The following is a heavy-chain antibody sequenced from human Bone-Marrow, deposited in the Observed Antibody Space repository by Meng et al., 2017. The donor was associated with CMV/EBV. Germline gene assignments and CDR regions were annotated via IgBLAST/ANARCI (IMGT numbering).Heavy chain of an antibody. V-gene: IGHV3-30*04. CDR3: AREIVGATRWFDP. Sequence: GGSLRLSCAASGFTFSSYAMHWVRQAPGKGLEWVAVISYDGSNKYYADSVKGRFTISRDNSKNTLYLQMNSLRAEDTAVYYCAREIVGATRWFDPWGQGTLVTFSS. D-gene: IGHD1-26*01. CDR2: ISYDGSNK. CDR1: GFTFSSYA. J-gene: IGHJ5*02.